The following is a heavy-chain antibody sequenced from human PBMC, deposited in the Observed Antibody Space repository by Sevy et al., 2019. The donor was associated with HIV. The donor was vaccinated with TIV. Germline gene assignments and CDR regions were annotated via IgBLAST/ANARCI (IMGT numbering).Heavy chain of an antibody. CDR2: IYYTGKT. D-gene: IGHD2-21*02. V-gene: IGHV4-59*01. CDR3: ARLWWNNVVVTGVRRDGFDV. J-gene: IGHJ3*01. Sequence: SETLSLTCTVSGGSISTYYWSWIRQPPGKGLQWIGYIYYTGKTNYNPSLQTPVTMSIDTSKNQFSLRLSSVTSADTAMYYCARLWWNNVVVTGVRRDGFDVWGQGTMVTVSS. CDR1: GGSISTYY.